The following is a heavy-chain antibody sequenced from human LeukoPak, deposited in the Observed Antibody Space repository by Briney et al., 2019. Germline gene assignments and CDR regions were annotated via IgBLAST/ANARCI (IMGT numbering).Heavy chain of an antibody. J-gene: IGHJ5*02. CDR3: ARHAYYDFWSGYYTVFDP. CDR2: IYTSGST. V-gene: IGHV4-4*07. CDR1: GGSISSYY. D-gene: IGHD3-3*01. Sequence: SETLSLTCTVSGGSISSYYWSWIRQPAGKGLEWIGRIYTSGSTNYNPSLKSRVTMSVDTSKNQFSLKLSSVTAADTAVYYCARHAYYDFWSGYYTVFDPWGQGTLVTVSS.